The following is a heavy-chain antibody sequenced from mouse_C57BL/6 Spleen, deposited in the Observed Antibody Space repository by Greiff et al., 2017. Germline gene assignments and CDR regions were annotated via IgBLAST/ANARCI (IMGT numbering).Heavy chain of an antibody. J-gene: IGHJ1*03. CDR1: GYAFSSYW. V-gene: IGHV1-80*01. CDR2: IYPGDGDT. CDR3: ARSRYYGNYWYFDV. D-gene: IGHD2-1*01. Sequence: QVQLQQSGAELVKPGASVKISCKASGYAFSSYWMNWVKQRPGTGLEWIGQIYPGDGDTNHNGKFKGKATLTADKSSSTAYMQLSSLTSEDSAVYFCARSRYYGNYWYFDVWGTGTTVTVSS.